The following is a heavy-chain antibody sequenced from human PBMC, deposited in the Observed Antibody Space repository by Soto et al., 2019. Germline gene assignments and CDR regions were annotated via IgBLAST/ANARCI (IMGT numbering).Heavy chain of an antibody. CDR2: ISVDGGST. V-gene: IGHV3-23*01. J-gene: IGHJ4*02. CDR1: GLTLSRYP. Sequence: LRLSCAASGLTLSRYPMSWVRQAPGKGLQWVSSISVDGGSTYYPDSVKGRFTISRDSSNNTLYLQMNSLRAEDTAVYYCAKDGIRGIHIDNWGQGTLVTV. CDR3: AKDGIRGIHIDN.